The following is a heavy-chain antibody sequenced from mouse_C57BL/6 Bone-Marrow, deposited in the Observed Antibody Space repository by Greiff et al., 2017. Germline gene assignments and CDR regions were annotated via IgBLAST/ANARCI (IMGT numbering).Heavy chain of an antibody. CDR1: GYTFTSYW. Sequence: QVHVKQPGAELVRPGTSVKLSCKASGYTFTSYWMHWVKQRPGQGLEWIGVIDPSDSYTNYNQKFKGKATLTVDTSSSTAYMQLSSLTSEDSAVYYCARDGSSPGYWGQGTTLTVSS. CDR2: IDPSDSYT. CDR3: ARDGSSPGY. D-gene: IGHD1-1*01. J-gene: IGHJ2*01. V-gene: IGHV1-59*01.